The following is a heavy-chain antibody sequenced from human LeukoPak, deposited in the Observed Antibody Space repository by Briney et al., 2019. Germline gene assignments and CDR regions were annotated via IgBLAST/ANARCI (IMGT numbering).Heavy chain of an antibody. Sequence: AGGSLRLSCATSGFTFSNFEMNWVRQAPGKGLEWVSYISSSGSTIYYADSVKGRFTISRDNAKNSLYLQMNSLRAEDTAVYYCARRYCSSTSCLLDYWGQGTLVTVSS. CDR3: ARRYCSSTSCLLDY. CDR2: ISSSGSTI. D-gene: IGHD2-2*01. J-gene: IGHJ4*02. V-gene: IGHV3-48*03. CDR1: GFTFSNFE.